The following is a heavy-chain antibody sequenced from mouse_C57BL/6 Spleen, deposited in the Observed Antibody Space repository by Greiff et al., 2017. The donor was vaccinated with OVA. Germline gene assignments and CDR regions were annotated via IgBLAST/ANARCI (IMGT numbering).Heavy chain of an antibody. J-gene: IGHJ2*01. D-gene: IGHD2-1*01. CDR2: INPSTGGT. V-gene: IGHV1-42*01. CDR3: ARDYVNYYFDY. Sequence: VQLQQSGPELVKPGASVKISCTASGYSFNGDYMNWVKQSPEKSLEWIGEINPSTGGTTYNQKFKAKATLTVDKSSSTAYMQLKSLTSEDAAVYYSARDYVNYYFDYWGQGTTLTVSA. CDR1: GYSFNGDY.